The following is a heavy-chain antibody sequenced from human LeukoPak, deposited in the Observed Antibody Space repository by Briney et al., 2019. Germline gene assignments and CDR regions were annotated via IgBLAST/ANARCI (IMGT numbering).Heavy chain of an antibody. Sequence: SETLSLTCTVSGGSISSGGYYWTWVRQPPGKGLEWIGEINRSGDTNYHPSLESRVTISVDKSKNQFSLKVNSVTTADTAVYYCARGSGSGSYFNGPWGQGTLVTVSS. CDR2: INRSGDT. CDR3: ARGSGSGSYFNGP. D-gene: IGHD3-10*01. J-gene: IGHJ5*02. V-gene: IGHV4-39*07. CDR1: GGSISSGGYY.